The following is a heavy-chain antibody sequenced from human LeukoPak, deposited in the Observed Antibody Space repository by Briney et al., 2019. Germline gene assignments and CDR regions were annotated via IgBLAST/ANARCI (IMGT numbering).Heavy chain of an antibody. CDR1: GYTLTELS. Sequence: ASVKVSCKVSGYTLTELSLHWVRQAPGQGLEWMGIINPSGGSTTYAQKFQGRVTMTRDTSTTTVYMELSSLKSEDTAVYYCARWTGTTGLDYWGQGTLVTVSS. D-gene: IGHD1-1*01. CDR3: ARWTGTTGLDY. V-gene: IGHV1-46*01. CDR2: INPSGGST. J-gene: IGHJ4*02.